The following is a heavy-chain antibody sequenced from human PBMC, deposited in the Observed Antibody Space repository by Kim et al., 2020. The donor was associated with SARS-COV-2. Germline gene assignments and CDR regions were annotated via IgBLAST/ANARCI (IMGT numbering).Heavy chain of an antibody. CDR2: IWYDASNK. Sequence: GGSLRLSCAASGFIFSNYAMHWVRQAPGKGLEWVAVIWYDASNKYYADSVKGRFTISRDNSKNTLYLQMNSLRAEDTAVYYCAKGFSGYENGPFDYWGQGTLVTVSS. CDR3: AKGFSGYENGPFDY. J-gene: IGHJ4*02. D-gene: IGHD5-12*01. CDR1: GFIFSNYA. V-gene: IGHV3-33*06.